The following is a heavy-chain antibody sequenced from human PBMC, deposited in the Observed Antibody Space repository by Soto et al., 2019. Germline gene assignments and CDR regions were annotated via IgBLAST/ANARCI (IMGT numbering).Heavy chain of an antibody. D-gene: IGHD3-22*01. J-gene: IGHJ4*02. CDR1: GFTFSNYA. CDR3: GRESGYYYDSSGYSVPFGY. CDR2: ISYDGSSK. Sequence: QVQLVESGGGVVQPGRSLRLSCAASGFTFSNYAMHWVRQAPGKGLEWVAVISYDGSSKYYADSVKGRFTIARDNSKNSLYLQMNSRRVEESAVYYWGRESGYYYDSSGYSVPFGYWGQGTLVTVSS. V-gene: IGHV3-30-3*01.